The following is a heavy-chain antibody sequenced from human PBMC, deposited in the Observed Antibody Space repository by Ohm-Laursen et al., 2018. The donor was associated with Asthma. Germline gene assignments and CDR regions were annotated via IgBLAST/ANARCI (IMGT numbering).Heavy chain of an antibody. Sequence: GSLRLSCTASGYSFSLYNIHWIRQAPGKGLEWVASISSSSSYIYYADSVKGRFTISRDDAKNSLYLQMNSLRAEDTAVYYCARGITGILSAFDIWGQGTMVTVSS. CDR1: GYSFSLYN. CDR3: ARGITGILSAFDI. CDR2: ISSSSSYI. V-gene: IGHV3-21*01. J-gene: IGHJ3*02. D-gene: IGHD1-20*01.